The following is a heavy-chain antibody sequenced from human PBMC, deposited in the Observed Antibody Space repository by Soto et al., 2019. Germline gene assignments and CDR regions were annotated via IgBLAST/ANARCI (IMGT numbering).Heavy chain of an antibody. J-gene: IGHJ5*02. D-gene: IGHD5-12*01. CDR3: ARGRRWLHLQCWFDP. V-gene: IGHV4-34*01. CDR1: GGSFSGYY. CDR2: INHSGST. Sequence: SETLSLTCAVYGGSFSGYYWSWIRQPPGKGLEWIGEINHSGSTNYNPSLKSRVTISVDTSKNQFSLKLSSVTAADTAVYYCARGRRWLHLQCWFDPWGQGTLVTVSS.